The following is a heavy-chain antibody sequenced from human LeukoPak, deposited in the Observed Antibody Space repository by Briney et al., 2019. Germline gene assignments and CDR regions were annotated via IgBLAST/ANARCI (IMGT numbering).Heavy chain of an antibody. CDR2: ISGSGGST. CDR1: GFTFSSYA. CDR3: ARDQTTVTTLSFDY. J-gene: IGHJ4*02. V-gene: IGHV3-23*01. Sequence: PGGSLRLSCAASGFTFSSYAMSWVRQAPGKGLEWVSAISGSGGSTYYADSVKGRLTISRDNSKNTLYLQMNSLRAEDTAVYYCARDQTTVTTLSFDYWGQGTLVTVSS. D-gene: IGHD4-11*01.